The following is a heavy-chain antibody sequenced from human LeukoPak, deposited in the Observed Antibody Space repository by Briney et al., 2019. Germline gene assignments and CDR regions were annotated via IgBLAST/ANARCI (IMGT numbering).Heavy chain of an antibody. V-gene: IGHV1-2*02. CDR3: ARLLKGYCSSTSCSH. J-gene: IGHJ4*02. CDR2: INPNSGGT. D-gene: IGHD2-2*01. Sequence: ASVKVSCKASGYTFTGYYMHWVRQAPGQGLEWMGWINPNSGGTNYAQKFQGRVTMTRDTSISTAYMELSRLRSDDTAVYYCARLLKGYCSSTSCSHWGQGTLVTVSS. CDR1: GYTFTGYY.